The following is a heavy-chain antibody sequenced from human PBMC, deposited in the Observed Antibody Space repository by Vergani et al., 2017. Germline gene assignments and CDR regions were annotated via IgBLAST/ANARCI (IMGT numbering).Heavy chain of an antibody. CDR3: ARGPSGSYSGDNWFDP. Sequence: QVQLQESGPGLVEPSETLSLTCTVSGGSISSYYWSWIRQPPGKGLEWIGYIYHSGGTNYNPSLKSRVTISVDTSKNQFSLKLSSVTAADTAVYYCARGPSGSYSGDNWFDPWGQGTLVTVSS. J-gene: IGHJ5*02. V-gene: IGHV4-59*01. CDR2: IYHSGGT. CDR1: GGSISSYY. D-gene: IGHD1-26*01.